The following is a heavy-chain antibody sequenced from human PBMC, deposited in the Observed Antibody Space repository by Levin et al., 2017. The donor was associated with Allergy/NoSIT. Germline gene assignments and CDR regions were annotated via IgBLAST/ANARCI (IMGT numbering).Heavy chain of an antibody. V-gene: IGHV3-7*01. D-gene: IGHD4-23*01. CDR3: ARDPGKLDH. CDR1: GFTFSRYW. Sequence: PGGSLRLSCAASGFTFSRYWMTWVRQAPGKGLEWVANIKQDGSELYYVDSVKGRFTISRDNAKNSLYLQMNSLRDEDTAVSYCARDPGKLDHWGQGTLVTVSS. CDR2: IKQDGSEL. J-gene: IGHJ5*02.